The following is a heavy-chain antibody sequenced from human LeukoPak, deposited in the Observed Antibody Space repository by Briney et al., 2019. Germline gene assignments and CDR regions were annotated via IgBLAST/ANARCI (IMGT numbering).Heavy chain of an antibody. CDR3: ARGGGAGPYYYSTTTWTS. J-gene: IGHJ6*03. V-gene: IGHV4-34*01. CDR1: GGSFSGYY. Sequence: PSETLSLTCAVYGGSFSGYYWSWIRQPPGKGLEWIGEINHSGSTNYNPSLKSRVTISVDTSKNQFSLKLSSVTAADTAVYYCARGGGAGPYYYSTTTWTSGAKGPRSPSP. D-gene: IGHD1-26*01. CDR2: INHSGST.